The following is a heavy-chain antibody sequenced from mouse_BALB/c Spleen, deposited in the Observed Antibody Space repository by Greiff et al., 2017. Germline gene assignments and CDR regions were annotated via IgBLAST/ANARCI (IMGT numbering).Heavy chain of an antibody. J-gene: IGHJ3*01. Sequence: EVQLVESGGGLVKPGGSLKLSCAASGFTFSSYAMSWVRQTPEKRLEWVASISSGGSTYYPDSVKGRFTISRDNARNILYLQMSSLRSEDTAMYYCAREGTLRAWFAYWGQGTLVTVSA. CDR3: AREGTLRAWFAY. D-gene: IGHD1-1*01. V-gene: IGHV5-6-5*01. CDR1: GFTFSSYA. CDR2: ISSGGST.